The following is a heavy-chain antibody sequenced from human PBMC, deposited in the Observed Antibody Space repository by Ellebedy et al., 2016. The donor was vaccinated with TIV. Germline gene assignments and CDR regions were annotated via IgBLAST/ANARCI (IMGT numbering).Heavy chain of an antibody. CDR1: GFTFHDYA. CDR2: IFLKTDKT. CDR3: VRSGGTSWADY. V-gene: IGHV3-9*01. J-gene: IGHJ4*02. D-gene: IGHD2-2*01. Sequence: SLKISXAASGFTFHDYAMHWVRQVPGKGLEWVSGIFLKTDKTDYADSVKGRFTISRDNAKNSMYLQMNSLRAEDTAVYYCVRSGGTSWADYWGQGTPVTVSS.